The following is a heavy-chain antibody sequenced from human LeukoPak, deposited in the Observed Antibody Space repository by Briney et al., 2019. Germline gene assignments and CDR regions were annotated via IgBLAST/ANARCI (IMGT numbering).Heavy chain of an antibody. CDR2: ISSSGSTI. Sequence: GGSLRLSCAASGFTFSSYAMSWVRQAPGKGLEWVSYISSSGSTIYYADSVKGRYTISRDNAKNSLYLQMNSLRAEGTAVYYCASHPYYGSGEGCYFDYWGQGTLVTVSS. CDR1: GFTFSSYA. CDR3: ASHPYYGSGEGCYFDY. J-gene: IGHJ4*02. D-gene: IGHD3-10*01. V-gene: IGHV3-48*04.